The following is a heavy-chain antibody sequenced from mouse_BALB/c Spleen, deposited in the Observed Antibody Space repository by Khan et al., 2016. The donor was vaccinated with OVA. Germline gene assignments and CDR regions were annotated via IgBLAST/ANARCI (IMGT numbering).Heavy chain of an antibody. J-gene: IGHJ3*01. CDR3: ARANWAWFAY. CDR1: GFSFSSFG. D-gene: IGHD4-1*01. Sequence: EVELVESGGGSVQPGGSRKLSCAASGFSFSSFGMHWVRQAPEKGLEWVAYISSDSYTIYYADTVKGRFTISRDNPKNTLFLQMTSLRSEDTAMYYSARANWAWFAYWGQGTLVTVSA. V-gene: IGHV5-17*02. CDR2: ISSDSYTI.